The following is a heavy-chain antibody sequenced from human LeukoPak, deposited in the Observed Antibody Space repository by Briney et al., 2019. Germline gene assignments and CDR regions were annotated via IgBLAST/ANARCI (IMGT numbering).Heavy chain of an antibody. Sequence: ASVEVSCKASGYTFTSYYMHWVRQAPGQGLEWMGIINPSGGSTSYAQKFQGRVTMTRDTSTSAVYMELSSLRSEDTAVYYCAREEVVPAPCFDPWGQGTLVTVSS. D-gene: IGHD2-2*01. CDR2: INPSGGST. V-gene: IGHV1-46*01. J-gene: IGHJ5*02. CDR1: GYTFTSYY. CDR3: AREEVVPAPCFDP.